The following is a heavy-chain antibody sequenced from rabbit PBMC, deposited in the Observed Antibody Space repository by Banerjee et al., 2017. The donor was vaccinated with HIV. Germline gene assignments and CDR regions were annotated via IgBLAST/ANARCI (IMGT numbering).Heavy chain of an antibody. CDR3: AREDNGSGSSFAL. D-gene: IGHD1-1*01. CDR2: INVDSSGSP. V-gene: IGHV1S40*01. Sequence: QSLVESGGGLVQPGASLTLTCTASGFSFSNNYDMCWVRQAPGKGLEWIACINVDSSGSPYYASWAKGRFTISKTSSTTVTLQMTGLTAADTATYFCAREDNGSGSSFALWGPGTLVTVS. CDR1: GFSFSNNYD. J-gene: IGHJ4*01.